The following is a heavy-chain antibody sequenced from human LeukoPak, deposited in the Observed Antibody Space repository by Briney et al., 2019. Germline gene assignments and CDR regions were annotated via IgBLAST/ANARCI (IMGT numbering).Heavy chain of an antibody. CDR2: IGSDNKP. CDR1: GFTFSAYA. CDR3: AHLGYDILTGYYN. V-gene: IGHV3-23*05. D-gene: IGHD3-9*01. Sequence: GGSLRLSCEASGFTFSAYAMTWVRQAPGKGLEWVSSIGSDNKPHYSESVKGRFAISRDNSKNMLFLQLNSLRAEDTAVYYCAHLGYDILTGYYNWGQGTLVFVSS. J-gene: IGHJ4*02.